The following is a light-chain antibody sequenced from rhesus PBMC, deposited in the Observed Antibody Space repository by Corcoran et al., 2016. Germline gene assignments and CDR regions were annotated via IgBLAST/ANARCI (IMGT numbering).Light chain of an antibody. CDR1: QSVGSY. Sequence: ETVVTQSPATLSLSPGERATLSCRASQSVGSYLAWYQQKPGQAPRLLIYGASSRATGIPDRVSGCGSGTDFTLTLSSLEPEDVGVYYCQQSSNLYSFGQGTKVEIK. CDR3: QQSSNLYS. J-gene: IGKJ2*01. V-gene: IGKV3-24*04. CDR2: GAS.